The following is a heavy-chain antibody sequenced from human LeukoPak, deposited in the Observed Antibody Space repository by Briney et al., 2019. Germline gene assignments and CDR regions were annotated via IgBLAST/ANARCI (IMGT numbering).Heavy chain of an antibody. Sequence: SETLSLTCTVSGGSISSYYWSWIRQPPGKGLEWIGYMYYSGSSNYNPSLKSRVTISLDTSKNQFSLKLSSVTAADTAVYYCARAYSSGWYSLDLWGRGTLSLSPQ. D-gene: IGHD6-19*01. CDR2: MYYSGSS. CDR3: ARAYSSGWYSLDL. CDR1: GGSISSYY. J-gene: IGHJ2*01. V-gene: IGHV4-59*01.